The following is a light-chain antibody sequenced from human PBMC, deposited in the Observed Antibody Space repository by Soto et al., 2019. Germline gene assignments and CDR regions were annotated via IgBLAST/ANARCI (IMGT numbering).Light chain of an antibody. V-gene: IGKV3-15*01. Sequence: EIVLTQSPATLSLSPGERATLSCRASQSISGYLGWYQQKPGQAPRLLIYGASTRATGIPARFSGSGSGTEFTLTISSLQSEDFAVYYCQQYNNWPPKTFGQGTKVDIK. CDR2: GAS. J-gene: IGKJ1*01. CDR1: QSISGY. CDR3: QQYNNWPPKT.